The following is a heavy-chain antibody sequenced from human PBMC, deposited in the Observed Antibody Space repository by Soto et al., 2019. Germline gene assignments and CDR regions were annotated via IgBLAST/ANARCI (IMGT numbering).Heavy chain of an antibody. CDR3: ARERPDGSRLDP. D-gene: IGHD6-13*01. J-gene: IGHJ5*02. CDR1: GGSISSGDYY. Sequence: QVQLQESGPGLVKPSQTLSLTCTVSGGSISSGDYYWGWIRQPPGKGLEWIGYIHYSGSPYYNPSLKSRVTISVDTSKNQFSLKLSSVTAADTAVYYCARERPDGSRLDPWGQGTLVTVSS. CDR2: IHYSGSP. V-gene: IGHV4-30-4*01.